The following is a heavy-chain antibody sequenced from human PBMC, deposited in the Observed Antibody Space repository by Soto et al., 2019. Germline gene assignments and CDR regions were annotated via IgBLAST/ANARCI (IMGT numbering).Heavy chain of an antibody. CDR3: ATESVDTAMAHRSGMDV. CDR2: ISSSSRTT. J-gene: IGHJ6*02. CDR1: GFTFSSYS. V-gene: IGHV3-48*02. D-gene: IGHD5-18*01. Sequence: EVQLVESGGGLVQPGGSLRLSCAASGFTFSSYSMNWVRQAPGKGLERVSYISSSSRTTYYVDSVKGRFTISRDNAKNSLYLQINSLRDEDTAVYYCATESVDTAMAHRSGMDVWGQGTTVTVSS.